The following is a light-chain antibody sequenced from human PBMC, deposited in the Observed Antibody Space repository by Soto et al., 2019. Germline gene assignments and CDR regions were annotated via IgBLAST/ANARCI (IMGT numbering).Light chain of an antibody. CDR2: VAS. Sequence: DIQMTQSPSSLSASVGDRVTITCRASQSISTFLNWYQQRPGEAPKLLIYVASNLYSGVPSRFSGSGSGTDFTLTISSLQTEDFATYYCQQTSSVPRTFGQGTKLEIK. CDR3: QQTSSVPRT. V-gene: IGKV1-39*01. CDR1: QSISTF. J-gene: IGKJ2*01.